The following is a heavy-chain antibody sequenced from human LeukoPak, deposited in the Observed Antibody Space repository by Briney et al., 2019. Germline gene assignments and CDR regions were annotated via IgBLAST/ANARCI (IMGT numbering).Heavy chain of an antibody. D-gene: IGHD6-13*01. CDR1: GGSISSGGYY. J-gene: IGHJ4*02. CDR3: ARTLRRIAAAEY. V-gene: IGHV4-31*03. Sequence: PSQTLSLTCTVSGGSISSGGYYWSWIRQHPGKGLEWIGYIYYSGSTCYNPSLKSRVTISVDTSKNQFSLKLSSVTAADTAVYYCARTLRRIAAAEYWGQGTLVTVSS. CDR2: IYYSGST.